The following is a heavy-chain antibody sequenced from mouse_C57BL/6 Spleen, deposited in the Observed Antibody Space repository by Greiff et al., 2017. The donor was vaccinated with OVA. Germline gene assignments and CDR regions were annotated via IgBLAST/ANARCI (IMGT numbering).Heavy chain of an antibody. V-gene: IGHV5-12*01. CDR3: ARRGYDYAWFAY. Sequence: EVQGVESGGGLVQPGGSLKLSCAASGFTFSDYYMYWVRQTPEKRLEWVAYISNGGGSTYYPDTVKGRFTISRDNAKNTLYLQMSRLKSEDTAMYYCARRGYDYAWFAYWGQGTLVTVSA. CDR1: GFTFSDYY. CDR2: ISNGGGST. J-gene: IGHJ3*01. D-gene: IGHD2-4*01.